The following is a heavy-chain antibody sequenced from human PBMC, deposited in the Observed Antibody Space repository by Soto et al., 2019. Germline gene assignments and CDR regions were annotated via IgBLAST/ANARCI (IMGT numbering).Heavy chain of an antibody. J-gene: IGHJ4*02. CDR2: ISGSGGST. V-gene: IGHV3-23*01. Sequence: GSLRLSCAASGFTFSSYAMSWVRQAPGKGLEWVSAISGSGGSTYYADSVKGRFTISRDNSKNTLYLQMNSLRAEDTAVYYCAKDNTYSGSCDYWGQGTLVTVSS. D-gene: IGHD1-26*01. CDR3: AKDNTYSGSCDY. CDR1: GFTFSSYA.